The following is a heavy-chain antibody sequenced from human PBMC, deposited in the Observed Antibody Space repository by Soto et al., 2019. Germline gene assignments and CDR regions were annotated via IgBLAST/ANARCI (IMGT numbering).Heavy chain of an antibody. Sequence: ASVKVSCKVSGYTLTELSMHWVRQAPGKGLEWMGGFDPEDGETIYAQKFQGRVTMTEDTSTDTAYMELSSLRSEDTAVYYCATTFSGHPHGWYFDYWGQGTLVTVSS. J-gene: IGHJ4*02. V-gene: IGHV1-24*01. CDR1: GYTLTELS. CDR3: ATTFSGHPHGWYFDY. CDR2: FDPEDGET. D-gene: IGHD3-3*01.